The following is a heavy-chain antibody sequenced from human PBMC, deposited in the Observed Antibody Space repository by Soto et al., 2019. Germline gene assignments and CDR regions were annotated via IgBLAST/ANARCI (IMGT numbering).Heavy chain of an antibody. Sequence: QVQLEQSGDEVKKPGASVKVSCKASGYIFVNYGIAWVRQAPGQGLEWLGWISPYTGNTYYATKVQGRLTLTTDTSMNTAFIELGSPTSADTAVYFCAMVDLYVTAPPQDVWGRGTTVPVS. J-gene: IGHJ6*02. CDR3: AMVDLYVTAPPQDV. CDR1: GYIFVNYG. D-gene: IGHD3-16*01. CDR2: ISPYTGNT. V-gene: IGHV1-18*01.